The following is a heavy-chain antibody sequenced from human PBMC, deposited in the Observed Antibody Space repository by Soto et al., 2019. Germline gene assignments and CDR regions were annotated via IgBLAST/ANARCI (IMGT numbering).Heavy chain of an antibody. J-gene: IGHJ5*01. V-gene: IGHV1-69*06. CDR3: ARGANWGYRLDS. Sequence: QVQLVQSGAEVKKPGSSVKVSCEASGGTFSGHAISWVRQAPGQGPEWMGGLIPLFGTTQHAQNFQDRLTITADKSTSTAYMELTSLRFEDTAIYSCARGANWGYRLDSWGQGTLVPVSS. D-gene: IGHD7-27*01. CDR2: LIPLFGTT. CDR1: GGTFSGHA.